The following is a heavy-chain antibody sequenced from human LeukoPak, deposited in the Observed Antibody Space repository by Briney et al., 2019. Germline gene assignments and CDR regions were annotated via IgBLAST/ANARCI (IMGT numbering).Heavy chain of an antibody. V-gene: IGHV3-30-3*01. CDR1: GFTFSSYA. CDR2: ISYDGSNK. J-gene: IGHJ4*02. Sequence: PGRSLRLSCAASGFTFSSYAMHWVRQAPGKGLEWVAVISYDGSNKYYADSVKGRFTISRDNSKNTLYLQMNSLRAEDTAVYYCARAPRFGEPLFDYWGQGTLVTVSS. CDR3: ARAPRFGEPLFDY. D-gene: IGHD3-10*01.